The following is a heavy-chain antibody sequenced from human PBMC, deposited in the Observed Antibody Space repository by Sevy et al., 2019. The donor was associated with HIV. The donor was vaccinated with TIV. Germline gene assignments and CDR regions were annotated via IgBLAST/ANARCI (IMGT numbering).Heavy chain of an antibody. CDR2: ISNSGANT. Sequence: GGSLRLSCAASGFTFTNYGMHWVRQAPGKGLEWVSGISNSGANTYYADFVRGRFTVSRDNSKNTVYLKLNSLRAEDTAIYYCAKEWTLLSDWYGEFDYWGQGTLVTVSS. CDR3: AKEWTLLSDWYGEFDY. CDR1: GFTFTNYG. D-gene: IGHD6-19*01. J-gene: IGHJ4*02. V-gene: IGHV3-23*01.